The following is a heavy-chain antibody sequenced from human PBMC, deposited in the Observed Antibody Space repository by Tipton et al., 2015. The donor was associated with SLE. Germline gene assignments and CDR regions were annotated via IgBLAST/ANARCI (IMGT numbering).Heavy chain of an antibody. CDR2: IDDSGST. D-gene: IGHD3-10*01. CDR3: ARVLMGFGEPRAPTRGYYYYMDV. J-gene: IGHJ6*03. CDR1: GGSISSSSYY. V-gene: IGHV4-39*07. Sequence: TLSLTCTVSGGSISSSSYYWGWIRQPPGKGLEWIGEIDDSGSTNYNPSLKSRVTISLDTSKNQFSLKLRSVTAADTAVYYCARVLMGFGEPRAPTRGYYYYMDVWGKGTTVTVSS.